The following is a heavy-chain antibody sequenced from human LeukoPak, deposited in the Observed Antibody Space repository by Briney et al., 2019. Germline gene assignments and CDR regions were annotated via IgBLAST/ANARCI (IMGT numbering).Heavy chain of an antibody. CDR1: GGSISSSNW. Sequence: SETLPLTCAVSGGSISSSNWWSWVRQPPGKGLEWIGEIYHSGSTNYNPSLKSRVTISVDKSKNQFSLKLSSVTAADTAVYYCARGGTAMVYYYYGMDVWGKGTTVTVSS. CDR2: IYHSGST. V-gene: IGHV4-4*02. D-gene: IGHD5-18*01. J-gene: IGHJ6*04. CDR3: ARGGTAMVYYYYGMDV.